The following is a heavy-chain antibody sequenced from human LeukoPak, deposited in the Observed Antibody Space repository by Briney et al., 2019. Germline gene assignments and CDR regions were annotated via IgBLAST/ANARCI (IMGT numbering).Heavy chain of an antibody. Sequence: PSETLSLTCAVSGGSISSSNWWSWVRQPPGKGLEWIGEVYDSGSTNYNPSLKSRVTISVDKSKNQFSLKLSSVTAADTAVYYCARDRDFWSGSVHLCYMDVWGKGTTVTVSS. V-gene: IGHV4-4*02. D-gene: IGHD3-3*01. J-gene: IGHJ6*03. CDR2: VYDSGST. CDR1: GGSISSSNW. CDR3: ARDRDFWSGSVHLCYMDV.